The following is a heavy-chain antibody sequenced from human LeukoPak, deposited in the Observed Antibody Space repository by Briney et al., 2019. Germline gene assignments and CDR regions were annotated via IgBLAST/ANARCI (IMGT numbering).Heavy chain of an antibody. J-gene: IGHJ4*02. D-gene: IGHD2-2*01. Sequence: PGGSLRLSCAASVFTISSTYMTWVRQAPGKGLEWVSVIYSDGRTFYADSVKGRFTISRDNPKNTLCLQMNSLRAEDTAVYYCARVDRHCSGTNCYNFFDYWGQGTLVNVSS. CDR2: IYSDGRT. V-gene: IGHV3-53*01. CDR1: VFTISSTY. CDR3: ARVDRHCSGTNCYNFFDY.